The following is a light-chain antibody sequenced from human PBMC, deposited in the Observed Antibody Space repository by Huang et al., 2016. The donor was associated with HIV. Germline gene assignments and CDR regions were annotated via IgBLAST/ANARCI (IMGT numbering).Light chain of an antibody. CDR3: QQYNNSPGT. CDR1: QSVSST. V-gene: IGKV3-15*01. J-gene: IGKJ1*01. CDR2: GAS. Sequence: EIVMTQSPATLSVSPGERATLSCRASQSVSSTLAWYQQKPGQAPRHLIYGASTRGTGIPARFSGSGSGTEFTLTISSLQSEDFAVYYCQQYNNSPGTFGQGTKVEIK.